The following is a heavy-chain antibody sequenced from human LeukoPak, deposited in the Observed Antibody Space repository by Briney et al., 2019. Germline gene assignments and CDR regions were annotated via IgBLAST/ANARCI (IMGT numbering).Heavy chain of an antibody. CDR3: ASGSNSGDMDV. V-gene: IGHV1-46*01. Sequence: ASVKVSRNASGYTFTSYYMHWVRQAPGQGLEWMGIINPSGGSTSYAQKFQGRVTMTRDTSTSTVYMGLSSLRSEDTAVYYCASGSNSGDMDVWGKGTTVTVSS. CDR2: INPSGGST. CDR1: GYTFTSYY. D-gene: IGHD4-11*01. J-gene: IGHJ6*03.